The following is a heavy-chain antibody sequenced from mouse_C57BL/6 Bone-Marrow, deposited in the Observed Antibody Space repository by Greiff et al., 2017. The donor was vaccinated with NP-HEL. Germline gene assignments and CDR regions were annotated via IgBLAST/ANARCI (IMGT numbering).Heavy chain of an antibody. D-gene: IGHD1-1*01. CDR1: GYTFTSYW. CDR3: ARDDYGTKSYWYFDV. V-gene: IGHV1-50*01. CDR2: IDPSDSYT. J-gene: IGHJ1*03. Sequence: VQLQQPGAELVKPGASVKLSCKASGYTFTSYWMQWVKQRPGQGLEWIGEIDPSDSYTNYNQKFKGKATLNVDTSSSTAYMQLSSLTSEDSAVYYCARDDYGTKSYWYFDVWGTGTTVTVSS.